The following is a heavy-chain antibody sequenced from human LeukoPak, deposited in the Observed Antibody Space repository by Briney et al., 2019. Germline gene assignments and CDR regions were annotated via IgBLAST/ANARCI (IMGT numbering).Heavy chain of an antibody. D-gene: IGHD1-26*01. V-gene: IGHV3-23*01. CDR1: GFTFTSQG. Sequence: GGSLRLSCAASGFTFTSQGMAWVRQAPAKGLEWVSAITGSGDNTYYADSVKGRFTISRNNSKNTLYLQMNSLKTEDTAVYYCTASQWELPGHWGQGTLVTVSS. J-gene: IGHJ4*02. CDR2: ITGSGDNT. CDR3: TASQWELPGH.